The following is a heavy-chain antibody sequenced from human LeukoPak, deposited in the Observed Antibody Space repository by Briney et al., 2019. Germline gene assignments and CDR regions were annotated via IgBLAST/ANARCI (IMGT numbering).Heavy chain of an antibody. Sequence: GGSLRLSCAASGFSFSTSWMHWVRQAPGKGLVWVSRIHSDGISTTYADSVKGRFTISRDNAKNSLYLQLNSLRPEDTALYYCSTEPRSLLYWGHGTLVTVSS. CDR2: IHSDGIST. V-gene: IGHV3-74*03. CDR3: STEPRSLLY. D-gene: IGHD4-17*01. J-gene: IGHJ4*01. CDR1: GFSFSTSW.